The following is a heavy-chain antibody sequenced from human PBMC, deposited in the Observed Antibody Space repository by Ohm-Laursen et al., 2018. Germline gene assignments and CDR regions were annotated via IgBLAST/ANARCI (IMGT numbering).Heavy chain of an antibody. D-gene: IGHD2-21*02. V-gene: IGHV1-58*01. CDR1: GFTFTNSA. Sequence: SVKVSCKVSGFTFTNSAVQWVRQARGQSLEWIGWIVVGSGNTNYAQKFQERVTITRDMSTSTAYMELSSLRSEDTAVYYCAADRSVVVTYADAFDIWGQGTMVTVSS. CDR2: IVVGSGNT. CDR3: AADRSVVVTYADAFDI. J-gene: IGHJ3*02.